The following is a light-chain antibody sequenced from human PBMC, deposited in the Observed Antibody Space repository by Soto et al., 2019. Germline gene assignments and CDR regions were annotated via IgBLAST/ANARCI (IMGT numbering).Light chain of an antibody. V-gene: IGKV3-15*01. CDR2: GAS. CDR3: QPYNNWPPLT. J-gene: IGKJ4*01. CDR1: QSVNRN. Sequence: EVVMTQSPATLSVSPGERATLSCRASQSVNRNLAWYQQKPGQGPRLLIYGASTRATGIPARFSGSGSGTEFTLTISSLQSEDFAVYYCQPYNNWPPLTFGGGTKVEIK.